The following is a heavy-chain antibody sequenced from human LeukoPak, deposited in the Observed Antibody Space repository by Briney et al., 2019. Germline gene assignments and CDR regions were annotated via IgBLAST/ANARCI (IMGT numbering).Heavy chain of an antibody. V-gene: IGHV4-4*07. CDR3: ARDISWFDP. CDR2: ISSSGST. CDR1: GGSISSFY. Sequence: PSETLSLTCTVSGGSISSFYWSWIRQPARKGLEWIGRISSSGSTNYNPSLKSRVTISVDKSKNQFSLKLTSVTAADTAVYYCARDISWFDPWGQGTLVTVSS. J-gene: IGHJ5*02. D-gene: IGHD3-3*02.